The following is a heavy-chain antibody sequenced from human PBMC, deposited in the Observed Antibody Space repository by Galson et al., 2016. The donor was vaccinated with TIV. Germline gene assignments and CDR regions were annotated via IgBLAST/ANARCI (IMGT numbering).Heavy chain of an antibody. V-gene: IGHV3-30-3*01. CDR1: GFTFSDYA. D-gene: IGHD2-15*01. CDR2: ISYDGSNK. Sequence: SLRLSCAASGFTFSDYAIHWVRHAPGKGLEWVAVISYDGSNKFYADSVKGRFTISRDNSNNTLYLQMKSLRPEDTAVYYCARDKASGIGVVADYWGQGTLVTVSS. CDR3: ARDKASGIGVVADY. J-gene: IGHJ4*02.